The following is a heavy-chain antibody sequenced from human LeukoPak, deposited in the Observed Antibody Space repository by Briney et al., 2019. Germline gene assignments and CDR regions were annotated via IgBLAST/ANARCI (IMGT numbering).Heavy chain of an antibody. D-gene: IGHD4-17*01. Sequence: GGSLRLSCAASGFTFSSYSMNWVRQAPGKGLEWVSSISSSSSYIYYADSVKGRFTISRDNAKNSLYLQMNSLRAEDTAVYYCARVTATGGAFDMWGQGTMVTVSS. J-gene: IGHJ3*02. CDR1: GFTFSSYS. CDR3: ARVTATGGAFDM. V-gene: IGHV3-21*01. CDR2: ISSSSSYI.